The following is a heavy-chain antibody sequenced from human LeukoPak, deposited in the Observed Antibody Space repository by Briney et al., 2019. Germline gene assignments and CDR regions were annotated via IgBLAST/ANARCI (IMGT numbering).Heavy chain of an antibody. CDR2: INPSGGST. Sequence: ASVEVSCKASGYTFTSYYMHWVRQAPGQGLEWMGIINPSGGSTSYAQKFQGRVTMTRDTSTSTVYMELSSLRSEDTAVYYCARESWERYFDYWGQGTLVTVSS. D-gene: IGHD1-1*01. V-gene: IGHV1-46*01. CDR1: GYTFTSYY. J-gene: IGHJ4*02. CDR3: ARESWERYFDY.